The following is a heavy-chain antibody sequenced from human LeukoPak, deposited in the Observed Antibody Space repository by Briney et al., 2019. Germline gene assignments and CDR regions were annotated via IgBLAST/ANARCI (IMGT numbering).Heavy chain of an antibody. Sequence: ASVKVSCKASGYTFTGYYMHWVRQAPGQGLEWMGWINPNSGGTNYAQKFQGRVTMTRDTSISTAYMELSRLRSDDTAVYYCVRSMVRGVVSFPLGYWGQGTLVTVSS. CDR2: INPNSGGT. CDR3: VRSMVRGVVSFPLGY. V-gene: IGHV1-2*02. CDR1: GYTFTGYY. J-gene: IGHJ4*02. D-gene: IGHD3-10*01.